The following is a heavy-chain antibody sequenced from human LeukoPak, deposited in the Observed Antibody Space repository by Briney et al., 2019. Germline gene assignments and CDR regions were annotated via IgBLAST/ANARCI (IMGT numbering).Heavy chain of an antibody. CDR2: ISSTGYYI. J-gene: IGHJ4*02. D-gene: IGHD5-18*01. CDR3: ARDPMDTGDY. CDR1: GFTFSTYT. Sequence: GGSLRLSCAASGFTFSTYTINWVRQAPGKGLEWVSSISSTGYYIWYADSVRGRFTISRDNGKNSLYLQMNSLRAEDTAVYYCARDPMDTGDYWGQGTLVTVSS. V-gene: IGHV3-21*01.